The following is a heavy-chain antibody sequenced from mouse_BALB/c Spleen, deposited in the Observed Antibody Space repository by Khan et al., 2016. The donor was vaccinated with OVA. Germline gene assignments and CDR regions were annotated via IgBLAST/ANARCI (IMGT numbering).Heavy chain of an antibody. J-gene: IGHJ3*01. D-gene: IGHD2-10*01. Sequence: VQLQQSGADFVKPGASVKLSCTASGFNIKDTYMHWINQRPQQGLVWIGRIDPANGDVRYDPKFQDKATIAADASSNTAYLQLSSLTSEDTAVXCCVRGAYSGLFAYWGQGTLVTVSA. CDR1: GFNIKDTY. CDR2: IDPANGDV. V-gene: IGHV14-3*02. CDR3: VRGAYSGLFAY.